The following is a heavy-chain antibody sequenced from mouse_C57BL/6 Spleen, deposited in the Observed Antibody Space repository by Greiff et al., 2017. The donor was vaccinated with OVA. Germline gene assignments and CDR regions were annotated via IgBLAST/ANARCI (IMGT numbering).Heavy chain of an antibody. Sequence: EVMLVESGGGLVKPGGSLKLSCAASGFTFSSYAMSWVRQTPEKRLEWVATISDGGSYTYYPDNVKGRFTISRDNAKNNLYLQMSHLKSEDTAMYYCARDGANWASYFDYWGQGTTLTVSS. CDR3: ARDGANWASYFDY. CDR2: ISDGGSYT. D-gene: IGHD4-1*01. V-gene: IGHV5-4*01. J-gene: IGHJ2*01. CDR1: GFTFSSYA.